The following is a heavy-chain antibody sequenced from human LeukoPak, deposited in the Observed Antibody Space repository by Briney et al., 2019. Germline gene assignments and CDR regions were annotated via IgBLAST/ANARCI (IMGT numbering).Heavy chain of an antibody. CDR1: GFTFSSYD. V-gene: IGHV3-23*01. J-gene: IGHJ4*02. CDR3: AKAVVPAADRVISLYY. CDR2: ISGSGGST. Sequence: GGSLRLSCAASGFTFSSYDMHWVRQATGKGLEWVSAISGSGGSTYYADSVKGRFTISRDNSKNTLFLQMNSLRAEDTAVYYCAKAVVPAADRVISLYYWGQGTLVTVSS. D-gene: IGHD2-2*01.